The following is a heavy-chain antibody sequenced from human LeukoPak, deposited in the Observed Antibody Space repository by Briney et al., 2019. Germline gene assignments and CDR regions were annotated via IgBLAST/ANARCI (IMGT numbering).Heavy chain of an antibody. J-gene: IGHJ6*04. CDR2: IYSGGST. CDR3: ARDRMVRGVIPPYYYYYGMDV. Sequence: PGGSLRLSCAASGFTVSSNYMSWVRQALGKGLEWVSVIYSGGSTYYADSVKGRFTISRDNSKNTLYLQMNSLRAEDTAVYYCARDRMVRGVIPPYYYYYGMDVWGKGTTVTVSS. V-gene: IGHV3-53*01. D-gene: IGHD3-10*01. CDR1: GFTVSSNY.